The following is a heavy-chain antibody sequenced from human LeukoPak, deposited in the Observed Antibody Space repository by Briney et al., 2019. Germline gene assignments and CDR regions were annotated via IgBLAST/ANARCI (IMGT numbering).Heavy chain of an antibody. CDR2: ISSSSSYI. V-gene: IGHV3-21*04. Sequence: GGSLRLSCAASGFTFSSYNMNWVRQAPGKALEWVSSISSSSSYIYYADSVKGRFTISRDNAKNSLYLQMNSLRAEDTAVYYCAKAPTVVPAATEGYFDLWGRGTLVTVSS. CDR3: AKAPTVVPAATEGYFDL. D-gene: IGHD2-2*01. J-gene: IGHJ2*01. CDR1: GFTFSSYN.